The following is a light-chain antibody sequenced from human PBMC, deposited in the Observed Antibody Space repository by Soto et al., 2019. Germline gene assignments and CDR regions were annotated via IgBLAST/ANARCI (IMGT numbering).Light chain of an antibody. CDR2: AAS. Sequence: DIQMTQSPSSLSASVGDRVTITCRASQGISNYLAWYQQKPGRVPALLIYAASTLQSGVPSRFSGSGSGRDFTRTISSLQPEDVATYYCQKYNGVPYTFGPGTKVNI. CDR1: QGISNY. J-gene: IGKJ3*01. V-gene: IGKV1-27*01. CDR3: QKYNGVPYT.